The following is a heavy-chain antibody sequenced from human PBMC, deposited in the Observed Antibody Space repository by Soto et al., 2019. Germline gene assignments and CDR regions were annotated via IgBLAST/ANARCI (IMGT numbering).Heavy chain of an antibody. CDR1: GFTFSSYW. D-gene: IGHD2-15*01. J-gene: IGHJ6*02. V-gene: IGHV3-7*03. CDR3: ACERSVLIVRGGFDV. CDR2: IKQDGSEK. Sequence: GGSLRLSCAASGFTFSSYWMSWVRQAPGKGLEWVANIKQDGSEKYYVDSVKGRFTISRDNAKNSLYLQMNSLRAEDTAVYYCACERSVLIVRGGFDVWGQGTPVTVSS.